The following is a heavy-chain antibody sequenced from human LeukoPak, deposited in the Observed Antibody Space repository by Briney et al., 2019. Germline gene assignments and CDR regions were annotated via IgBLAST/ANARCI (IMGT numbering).Heavy chain of an antibody. Sequence: GGSLRLSCAASGFTFSSYAMSWVRQAPGKGLEWVSAISGSGGSTYYADSVKGRFTISRDKSKNTLYLQMNSLRAEDTAVYYCAKGPHYYGSGSQPHDYWGQGTLVTVSS. V-gene: IGHV3-23*01. CDR1: GFTFSSYA. CDR2: ISGSGGST. CDR3: AKGPHYYGSGSQPHDY. D-gene: IGHD3-10*01. J-gene: IGHJ4*02.